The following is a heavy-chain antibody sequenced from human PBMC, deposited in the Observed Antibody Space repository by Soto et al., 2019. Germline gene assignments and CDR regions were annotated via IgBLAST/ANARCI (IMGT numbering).Heavy chain of an antibody. CDR3: AGGGPKVRGVSWFDP. Sequence: QVQLVQSGAEVKKPGSSVKVSCKASGGTFSSYAISWVRQAPGQGLEWMGGIIPIFGTANYAQKFQGRVTITGDKSTSTAYMELRSLRTEDTGVYYCAGGGPKVRGVSWFDPWGQGTLVTVSS. D-gene: IGHD3-10*01. V-gene: IGHV1-69*06. J-gene: IGHJ5*02. CDR1: GGTFSSYA. CDR2: IIPIFGTA.